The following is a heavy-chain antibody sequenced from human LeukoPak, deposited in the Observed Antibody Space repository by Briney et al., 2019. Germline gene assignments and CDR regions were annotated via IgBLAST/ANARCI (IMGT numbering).Heavy chain of an antibody. CDR1: GYTFTSYD. V-gene: IGHV1-8*01. Sequence: ASVKVSCKASGYTFTSYDINWVRQAPGQGLEWMGWMNPNSGNTGYAQKFQGRVTMTRNTSISTAYMELSSLRSEDTAVYYCARGTYSGYDGSPEMDVWGQGTTVTVSS. CDR2: MNPNSGNT. J-gene: IGHJ6*02. D-gene: IGHD5-12*01. CDR3: ARGTYSGYDGSPEMDV.